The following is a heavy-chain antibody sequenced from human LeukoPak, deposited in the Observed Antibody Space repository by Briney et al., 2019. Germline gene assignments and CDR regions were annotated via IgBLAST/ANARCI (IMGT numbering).Heavy chain of an antibody. J-gene: IGHJ6*03. Sequence: GGSLRLSCAASGFTFSSYAMSWVRQAPGKGLEWVSAISGSGGSTYYADSVKGRFTISRDNSKNTLYLKMNSLIPEDTAVYYCAKEYSSGWYYHYYYMDVWGKGTTVTISS. V-gene: IGHV3-23*01. D-gene: IGHD6-19*01. CDR2: ISGSGGST. CDR3: AKEYSSGWYYHYYYMDV. CDR1: GFTFSSYA.